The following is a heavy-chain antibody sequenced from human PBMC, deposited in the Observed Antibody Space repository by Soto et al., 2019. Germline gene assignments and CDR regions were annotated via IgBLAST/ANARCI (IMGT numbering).Heavy chain of an antibody. J-gene: IGHJ4*02. CDR1: SAPVSSSTYT. Sequence: SETLSLTCTVSSAPVSSSTYTWGWIRQPPGKGLEWIGSIYYSGSTYYNPSLNSRVTISVDTSKNQFSLKLSSVTAADTAVYYCARRYSSSSDYWGQGTLVTVSS. CDR3: ARRYSSSSDY. CDR2: IYYSGST. D-gene: IGHD6-13*01. V-gene: IGHV4-39*07.